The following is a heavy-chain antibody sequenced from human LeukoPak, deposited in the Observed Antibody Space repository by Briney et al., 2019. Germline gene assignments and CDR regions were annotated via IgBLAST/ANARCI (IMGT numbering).Heavy chain of an antibody. CDR3: ARRVPYCSSTSCSYYYYYMDV. CDR2: INPSGGST. CDR1: GYTFTSYY. V-gene: IGHV1-46*01. D-gene: IGHD2-2*01. Sequence: GASVKVSFKASGYTFTSYYMHWVRQAPGQGLEWMGIINPSGGSTSYAQKFQGRVTMTRDMSTSTVYMELSSLRSEDTAVYYCARRVPYCSSTSCSYYYYYMDVWGKGTTVTVSS. J-gene: IGHJ6*03.